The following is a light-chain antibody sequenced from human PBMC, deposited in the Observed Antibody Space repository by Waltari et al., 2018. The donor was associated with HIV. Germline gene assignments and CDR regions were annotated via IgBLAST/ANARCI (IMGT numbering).Light chain of an antibody. CDR1: NPNIRNNG. V-gene: IGLV1-44*01. CDR3: AVWDDSLSAWV. CDR2: RNN. J-gene: IGLJ3*02. Sequence: QSVVTQPPSASGAPGQRVAISCSGGNPNIRNNGVNWFQQLPGTAPKLLIYRNNERPPGVPGRFSGSQSGTSASLAISGLQSEDEADYFCAVWDDSLSAWVFGGGTKLTVL.